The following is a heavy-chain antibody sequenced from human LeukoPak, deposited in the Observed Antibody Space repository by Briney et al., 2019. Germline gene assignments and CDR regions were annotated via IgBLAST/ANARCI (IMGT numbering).Heavy chain of an antibody. CDR2: INPNGRTT. CDR1: GFTFSGYW. J-gene: IGHJ5*02. D-gene: IGHD3-22*01. Sequence: QSGGSLRLSCAASGFTFSGYWIHWVRQAPGKGLEWVSRINPNGRTTTYADSVKGRFTISRDNAKNTVYLQMNSLRAEDTAVYYCARVLSGSWDWFDPWGQGTLVTVSS. CDR3: ARVLSGSWDWFDP. V-gene: IGHV3-74*01.